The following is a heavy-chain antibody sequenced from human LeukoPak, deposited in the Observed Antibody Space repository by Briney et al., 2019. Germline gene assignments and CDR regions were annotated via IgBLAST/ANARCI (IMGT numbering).Heavy chain of an antibody. CDR1: GFTFSNYG. D-gene: IGHD3-3*01. Sequence: GGSLRLSCAASGFTFSNYGLSWVRQAPGKGLEWASGITGSGGSTYYADSVKGRFTISRDNSKNTLYLQMNSLRAEDTAIYYCARDERLLSFLKWGQGTLVTVSS. CDR3: ARDERLLSFLK. CDR2: ITGSGGST. J-gene: IGHJ4*02. V-gene: IGHV3-23*01.